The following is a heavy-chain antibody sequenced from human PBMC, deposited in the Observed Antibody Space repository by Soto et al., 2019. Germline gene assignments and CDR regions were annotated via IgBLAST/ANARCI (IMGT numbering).Heavy chain of an antibody. CDR3: GRGSVDTDDSNDFYES. Sequence: PSETLSLACAVYGGSCSAYYWSWIRQPPGKGREWMGEIKHRGCTSYNPSLKSRFTISLDTSKSQFSLKLTSVTPAHRAVDYGGRGSVDTDDSNDFYESWGQGTQVTVSS. J-gene: IGHJ1*01. D-gene: IGHD3-22*01. CDR1: GGSCSAYY. CDR2: IKHRGCT. V-gene: IGHV4-34*01.